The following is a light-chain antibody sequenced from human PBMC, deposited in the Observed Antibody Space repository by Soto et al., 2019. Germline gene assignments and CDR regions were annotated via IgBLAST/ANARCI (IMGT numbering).Light chain of an antibody. CDR1: QSVSSS. J-gene: IGKJ2*01. CDR3: QQRSNSRYT. V-gene: IGKV3-11*01. CDR2: DAS. Sequence: EIVLTQSPATLSLSPGERATLSCRASQSVSSSLAWYQQKAGQAPRLLIYDASNRATGVPARFSGSGSGTDFTLTISSLEPEDFAVYYCQQRSNSRYTFGQGTKLEIK.